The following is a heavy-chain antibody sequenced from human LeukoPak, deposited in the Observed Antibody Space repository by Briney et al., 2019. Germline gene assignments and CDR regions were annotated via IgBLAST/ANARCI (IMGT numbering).Heavy chain of an antibody. Sequence: GGSLRLSCAASGFTFTTYALNWVRQAPGKGLEWVAVISYDASPEYYADSVKGRFTISRDNSKDTLYLQMNGLRPEDTAVYYCARGGTGTTWRTYYFEYWGQGALVTVSS. CDR2: ISYDASPE. CDR1: GFTFTTYA. CDR3: ARGGTGTTWRTYYFEY. J-gene: IGHJ4*02. D-gene: IGHD1-1*01. V-gene: IGHV3-30*01.